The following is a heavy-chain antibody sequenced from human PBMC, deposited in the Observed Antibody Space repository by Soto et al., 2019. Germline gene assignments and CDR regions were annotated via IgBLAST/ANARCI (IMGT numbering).Heavy chain of an antibody. D-gene: IGHD3-10*01. CDR3: ARDLNPSYGPWRLHGFFDY. J-gene: IGHJ4*02. V-gene: IGHV1-2*02. Sequence: QGQLVQSGAEVRKPGASVRVSCKASGYAFIAHYIHWLRQAPGQGLEWMGWINPNGGGTKFAQKFEGRVTMTGDTSINTVYLDLSGLRSDDTAVYYCARDLNPSYGPWRLHGFFDYWGQGTLVTVSS. CDR1: GYAFIAHY. CDR2: INPNGGGT.